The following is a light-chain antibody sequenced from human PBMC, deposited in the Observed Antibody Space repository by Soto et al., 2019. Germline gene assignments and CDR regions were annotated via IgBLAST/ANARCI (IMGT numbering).Light chain of an antibody. Sequence: AIRMTQSPSSFSASTGDRVTITCRASQGISSYLAWYQQKPGKAPKLLIYAASTLQSGVPSRFSGSGSGTDFTLTISCLQSEDFATYSCTPYYSYPPPFGGGPKVDIK. CDR3: TPYYSYPPP. J-gene: IGKJ4*01. CDR2: AAS. V-gene: IGKV1-8*01. CDR1: QGISSY.